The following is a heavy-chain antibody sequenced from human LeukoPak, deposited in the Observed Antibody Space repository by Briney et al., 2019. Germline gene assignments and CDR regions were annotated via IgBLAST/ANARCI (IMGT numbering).Heavy chain of an antibody. CDR1: GYTFTSYD. J-gene: IGHJ3*02. CDR3: ARDRAAAYLDAFDI. D-gene: IGHD6-13*01. Sequence: GASVKVSCKASGYTFTSYDINWVRQAPGQGLEWMGIINPSGGSTSYAQKFQGRVTMTRDMSTSTVYMELSSLRSEDTAVYYCARDRAAAYLDAFDIWGQGTMVTVSS. V-gene: IGHV1-46*01. CDR2: INPSGGST.